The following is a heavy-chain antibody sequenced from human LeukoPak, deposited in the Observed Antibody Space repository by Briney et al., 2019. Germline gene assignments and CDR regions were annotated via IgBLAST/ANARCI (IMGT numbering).Heavy chain of an antibody. D-gene: IGHD3-10*01. CDR2: ISCSGGST. CDR3: AKETPYYYGSGSYYHYYMDV. CDR1: GFIFSSYA. Sequence: PGGSLRLSCAASGFIFSSYAMSWVRQAPGKGLDWVAAISCSGGSTYYADSVKGRFTISRDNSKNTLYLQMNSLRAEDTAVYYCAKETPYYYGSGSYYHYYMDVWGKGTTVTISS. J-gene: IGHJ6*03. V-gene: IGHV3-23*01.